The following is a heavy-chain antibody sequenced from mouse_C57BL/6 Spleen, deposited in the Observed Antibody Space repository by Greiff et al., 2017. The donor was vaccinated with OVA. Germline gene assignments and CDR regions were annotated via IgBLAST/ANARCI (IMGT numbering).Heavy chain of an antibody. CDR2: IYPSDSET. CDR1: GYTFTSYW. J-gene: IGHJ1*03. D-gene: IGHD1-1*01. Sequence: VQLQQPGAELVRPGSSVKLSCKASGYTFTSYWMDWVKQRPGQGLEWIGNIYPSDSETHYNQKFKDKATLTVDKSSSTAYMQLSSLTSEDSAVYYCARTTVVVKGYFDVWGTGTTVTVSS. V-gene: IGHV1-61*01. CDR3: ARTTVVVKGYFDV.